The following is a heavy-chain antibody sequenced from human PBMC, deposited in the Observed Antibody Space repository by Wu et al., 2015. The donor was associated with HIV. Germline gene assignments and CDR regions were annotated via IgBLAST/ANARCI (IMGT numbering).Heavy chain of an antibody. CDR2: IIPIFGTA. Sequence: QVQLVQSGAEVKKPGSSVKVSCKASGGTFSSYAISWVRQAPGQGLEWMGRIIPIFGTANYAQKFQGRVTITADESTSTAYMELSSLRSEDTAVYYCARARLRDIVVVPAAMPVDSDAFDIWGQGTMVTVSS. D-gene: IGHD2-2*01. CDR3: ARARLRDIVVVPAAMPVDSDAFDI. CDR1: GGTFSSYA. V-gene: IGHV1-69*13. J-gene: IGHJ3*02.